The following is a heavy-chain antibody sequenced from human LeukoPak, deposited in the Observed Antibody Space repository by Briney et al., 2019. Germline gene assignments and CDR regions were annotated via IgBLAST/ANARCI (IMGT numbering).Heavy chain of an antibody. CDR3: AKFQLIAAAGRWVDY. Sequence: AGHLSLYCAASGFTFSSYGMSWVRPGPGKGLEWVSAISFSGGSTYYADSVKGRFTMSRDNSKNTLSLQMNSLRAGDTAVYSCAKFQLIAAAGRWVDYWGQGPLVTVSS. CDR2: ISFSGGST. CDR1: GFTFSSYG. V-gene: IGHV3-23*01. J-gene: IGHJ4*02. D-gene: IGHD6-13*01.